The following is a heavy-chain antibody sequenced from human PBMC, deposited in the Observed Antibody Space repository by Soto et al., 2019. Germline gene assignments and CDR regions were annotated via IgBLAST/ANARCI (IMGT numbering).Heavy chain of an antibody. CDR2: INSDGSST. D-gene: IGHD4-17*01. V-gene: IGHV3-74*01. J-gene: IGHJ1*01. CDR3: ARFRVDGDYVP. Sequence: EVQLVESGGGLVQPGGSLRLSCAVSGFTFSNYWMHWVRQAPGKGLVWVSRINSDGSSTSYADFVKGRFTISRDNAKNTLYLQMTRLRAEDTAVYYCARFRVDGDYVPWGQGTMVTVSS. CDR1: GFTFSNYW.